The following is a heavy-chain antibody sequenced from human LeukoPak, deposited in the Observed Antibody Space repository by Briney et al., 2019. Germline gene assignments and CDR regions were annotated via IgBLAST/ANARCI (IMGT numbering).Heavy chain of an antibody. J-gene: IGHJ4*02. CDR1: GGSISSGGYC. Sequence: SETLSLTCAVSGGSISSGGYCWSWIRQPPGKGLEWIGYIYHSGSTNYNSSLKSRVTISVDTSKNQFSLKLSSVTAADTALYYCARPLFGYSYGPYDYWGQGTLVTVSS. D-gene: IGHD5-18*01. V-gene: IGHV4-30-2*02. CDR3: ARPLFGYSYGPYDY. CDR2: IYHSGST.